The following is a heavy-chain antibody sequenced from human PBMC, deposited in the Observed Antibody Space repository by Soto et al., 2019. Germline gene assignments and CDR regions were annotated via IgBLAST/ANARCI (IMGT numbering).Heavy chain of an antibody. CDR2: TYHSGSA. D-gene: IGHD2-2*01. V-gene: IGHV4-4*02. CDR3: ASCSSVRCLSAFDI. CDR1: GVSISAHYW. Sequence: PSETLSLTCAISGVSISAHYWWTWVRQPPGKGLEWIGETYHSGSANSNPSLQSRVTISVDKSKNQFPLRLDSVTAADTAVYYCASCSSVRCLSAFDIWGQGTMVTVSS. J-gene: IGHJ3*02.